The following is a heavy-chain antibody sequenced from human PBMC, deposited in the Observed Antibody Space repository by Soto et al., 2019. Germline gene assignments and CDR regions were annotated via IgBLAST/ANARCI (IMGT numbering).Heavy chain of an antibody. V-gene: IGHV4-39*01. Sequence: SETLSLTCTVSGGSISSSSYYWGWIRQPPGKGLEWIGSIYYSGSTYYNPSLKSRVTISVDTSKNQFSLKLSSVTAADTAVYYCARGTDSSAYYGMDVWGQGTMVTVSS. D-gene: IGHD2-21*02. CDR1: GGSISSSSYY. CDR2: IYYSGST. CDR3: ARGTDSSAYYGMDV. J-gene: IGHJ6*02.